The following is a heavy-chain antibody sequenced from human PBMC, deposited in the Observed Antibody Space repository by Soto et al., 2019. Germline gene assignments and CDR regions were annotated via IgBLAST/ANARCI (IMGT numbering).Heavy chain of an antibody. Sequence: QVQLVQSGAEVKKPGSSVRVSCQTSGGTFNGFGVAWVRQAPGQGLEWMGTIIPIIATTKYAQNFQGRVTFTADASTGTDYMDLSSLRSEDTAVYYCARELKEPGSYYYYGLDVWGLGTTVTVSS. V-gene: IGHV1-69*18. CDR2: IIPIIATT. D-gene: IGHD3-10*01. J-gene: IGHJ6*02. CDR3: ARELKEPGSYYYYGLDV. CDR1: GGTFNGFG.